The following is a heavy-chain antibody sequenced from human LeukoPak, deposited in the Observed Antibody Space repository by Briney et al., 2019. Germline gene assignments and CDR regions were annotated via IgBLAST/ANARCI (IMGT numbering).Heavy chain of an antibody. CDR3: ARGTYTYGPNFDF. D-gene: IGHD2-8*01. J-gene: IGHJ4*02. Sequence: SETLSLTCAVAGGITIDYSWNWIRQPPGKGLEWIGYIYHNGNTNYNLSLKSRVTISFDRSKKQFSLKVSSVTAADTAVYYCARGTYTYGPNFDFWGQGILVSVSS. V-gene: IGHV4-30-2*01. CDR2: IYHNGNT. CDR1: GGITIDYS.